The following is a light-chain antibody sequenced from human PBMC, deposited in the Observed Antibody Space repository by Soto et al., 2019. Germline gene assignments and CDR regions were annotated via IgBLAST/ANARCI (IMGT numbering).Light chain of an antibody. V-gene: IGKV3-11*01. CDR2: YAS. CDR3: QQRYNWPGT. J-gene: IGKJ1*01. CDR1: QSVRSS. Sequence: ILLTQSPGTLSLSPGERATLSCRASQSVRSSLAWYQQQPGQAPRILIYYASNRSTGIPARFSGSGSGTDFTLTISSLEPKDFAVYYCQQRYNWPGTFGQGTKVDIK.